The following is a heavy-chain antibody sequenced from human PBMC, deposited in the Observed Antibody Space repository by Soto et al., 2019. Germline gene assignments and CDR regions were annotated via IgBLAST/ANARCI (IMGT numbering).Heavy chain of an antibody. CDR1: GFTFNDYA. CDR2: IYSGGST. V-gene: IGHV3-53*01. J-gene: IGHJ6*02. Sequence: GGSLRLSCAASGFTFNDYAMAWVRQAPGKGLEWVSVIYSGGSTYYADSVRGRFTISRDNSKNTLYLQMKSLRAEDTAVYYCARDPPATRHGMDVWGQGTTVTVSS. CDR3: ARDPPATRHGMDV.